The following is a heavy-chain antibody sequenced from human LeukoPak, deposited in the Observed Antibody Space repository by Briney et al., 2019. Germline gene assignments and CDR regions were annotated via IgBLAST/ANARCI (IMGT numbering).Heavy chain of an antibody. V-gene: IGHV3-30-3*01. D-gene: IGHD3-10*01. CDR3: ARDFIWPGRARDYYYGMDV. CDR2: ISYDGSNK. Sequence: GGSLRLSCAASGFTFSSYAMHWVRQAPGKGLEWVAVISYDGSNKYYADSMKGRFTISRDNSKNTLYLQMNSLRAEDTAVYYCARDFIWPGRARDYYYGMDVWGQGTTVTVSS. CDR1: GFTFSSYA. J-gene: IGHJ6*02.